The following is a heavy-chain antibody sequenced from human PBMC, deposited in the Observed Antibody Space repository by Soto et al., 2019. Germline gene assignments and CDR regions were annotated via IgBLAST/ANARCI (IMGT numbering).Heavy chain of an antibody. CDR3: ARETPDGSGGSCYYYYYGMDV. V-gene: IGHV3-30*04. J-gene: IGHJ6*02. CDR2: ISYDGSNK. D-gene: IGHD2-15*01. Sequence: GGSLRLSCAASGFTFSSYAMHWVRQAPGKGLEWVAVISYDGSNKYYADSVKGRFTISRDNSKNTLYLQMNSLRAEDTAVYYCARETPDGSGGSCYYYYYGMDVWGQGTTVTVSS. CDR1: GFTFSSYA.